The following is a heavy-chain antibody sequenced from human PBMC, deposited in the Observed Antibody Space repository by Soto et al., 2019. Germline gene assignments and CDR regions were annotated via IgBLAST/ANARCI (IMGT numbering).Heavy chain of an antibody. CDR2: ISGSGDNT. J-gene: IGHJ4*02. D-gene: IGHD3-10*01. V-gene: IGHV3-23*01. CDR3: AKVGRELRGVHPCDY. Sequence: GGSLRLSCAASGFTFSRYAMNWVRQAPGKGLEWVSAISGSGDNTYYADSVKGRFTISRDNSKNTLFLQMNSLRAEDTAVYYCAKVGRELRGVHPCDYWGQGTLVTVSS. CDR1: GFTFSRYA.